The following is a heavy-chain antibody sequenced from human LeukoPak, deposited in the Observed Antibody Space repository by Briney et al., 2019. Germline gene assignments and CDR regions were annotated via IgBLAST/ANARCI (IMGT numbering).Heavy chain of an antibody. D-gene: IGHD2-15*01. V-gene: IGHV3-23*01. CDR1: GFTFSSYA. CDR2: ISGSGGST. J-gene: IGHJ5*02. Sequence: GGSLRLSCAASGFTFSSYALTWVRQAPGKGLEWVSGISGSGGSTDYADSVQGRFTISRDNSKNTLYLQMDSLRAEDRAVYYCAGCSGGSCYGGFDPWGQGTLVTVSS. CDR3: AGCSGGSCYGGFDP.